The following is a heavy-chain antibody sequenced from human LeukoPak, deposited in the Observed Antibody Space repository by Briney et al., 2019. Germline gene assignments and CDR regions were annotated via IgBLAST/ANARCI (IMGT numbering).Heavy chain of an antibody. J-gene: IGHJ4*02. CDR3: ARSWNYYDSSDY. Sequence: GGSLRLSCAASGFTFSSYSMNWVRQAPGKGLEWVSSISSSSSYIYYADSVKGRFTISRDNSKNTLYLQMNSLRAEDTAVYYCARSWNYYDSSDYWGQGALVTVSS. CDR1: GFTFSSYS. V-gene: IGHV3-21*01. D-gene: IGHD3-22*01. CDR2: ISSSSSYI.